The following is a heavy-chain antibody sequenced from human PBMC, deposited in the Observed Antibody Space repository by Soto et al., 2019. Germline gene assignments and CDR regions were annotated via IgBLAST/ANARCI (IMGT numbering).Heavy chain of an antibody. V-gene: IGHV3-23*01. Sequence: GGSLRLSCGVSGFTVTNNVVSWVLPAPCKGLEWVSAISPNGQGIWYADSVKGRFTISRDISRNTVFLQMDSLRAEDTAVYYCAKDRQYPRDYFHYWGQGTLVTVSS. CDR2: ISPNGQGI. D-gene: IGHD4-4*01. CDR1: GFTVTNNV. CDR3: AKDRQYPRDYFHY. J-gene: IGHJ4*02.